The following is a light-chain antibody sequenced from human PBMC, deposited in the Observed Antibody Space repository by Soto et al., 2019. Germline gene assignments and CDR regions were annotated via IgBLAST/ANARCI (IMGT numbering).Light chain of an antibody. CDR2: DAS. CDR3: QQRSNWPPWT. Sequence: EIVLTQSPATLSLSPGERATLSCRASQSISNFLAWYQQKPGQAPRLLIYDASNRATGIPARFSGSVSGTDFTLTISSLEPEDFAVYYCQQRSNWPPWTFGQGTKVDI. CDR1: QSISNF. J-gene: IGKJ1*01. V-gene: IGKV3-11*01.